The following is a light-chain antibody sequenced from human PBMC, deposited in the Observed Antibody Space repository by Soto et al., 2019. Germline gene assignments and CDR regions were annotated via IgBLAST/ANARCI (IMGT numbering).Light chain of an antibody. Sequence: IVMTQSPATLSVSPGERATLSCRASQNIYSNIAWYQQRPGQAPRLLIYRASTRATGVPARFSGSGSGTEFTLTTSSLQSEDFTVYCCRQYHNLWAFGQGTKVDIK. CDR3: RQYHNLWA. J-gene: IGKJ1*01. V-gene: IGKV3-15*01. CDR1: QNIYSN. CDR2: RAS.